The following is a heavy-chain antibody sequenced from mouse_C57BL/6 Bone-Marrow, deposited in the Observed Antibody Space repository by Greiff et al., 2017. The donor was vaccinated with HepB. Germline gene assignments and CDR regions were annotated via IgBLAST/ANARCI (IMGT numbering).Heavy chain of an antibody. D-gene: IGHD1-1*01. CDR2: ISDGGSYT. Sequence: EVMLVESGGGLVKPGGSLKLSCAASGFTFSSYAMSWVRQTPEKRLEWVATISDGGSYTYYPDNVKGRFTISRDNAKNHLYLQMSHLKSEDTAMYYCGDFFTTVVAGERWFAYWGQGTLVTVSA. V-gene: IGHV5-4*03. CDR3: GDFFTTVVAGERWFAY. CDR1: GFTFSSYA. J-gene: IGHJ3*01.